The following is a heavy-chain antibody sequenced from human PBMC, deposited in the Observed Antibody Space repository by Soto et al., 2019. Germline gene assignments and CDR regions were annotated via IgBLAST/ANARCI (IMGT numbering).Heavy chain of an antibody. CDR3: ARGRGRYSSGWSWFDP. CDR1: GGTIKSPDW. J-gene: IGHJ5*02. Sequence: SETLSLTCGVSGGTIKSPDWWTWVRKPPGKGLEWIGEIFQSGSTNYTPSLESRVTISVDKSKNQFSLTLTSVTAADTAVYFCARGRGRYSSGWSWFDPWGQGILVTVSS. D-gene: IGHD6-19*01. V-gene: IGHV4-4*02. CDR2: IFQSGST.